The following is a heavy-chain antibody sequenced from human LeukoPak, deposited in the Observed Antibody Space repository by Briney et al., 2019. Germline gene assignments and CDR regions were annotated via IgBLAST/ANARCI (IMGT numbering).Heavy chain of an antibody. CDR1: GLPLRSHY. CDR3: ARGPYDSRGYWQYYYDY. J-gene: IGHJ4*02. CDR2: IYSGAHT. Sequence: PGGPLTLSCAASGLPLRSHYMTWARHAPEKGLEGVSDIYSGAHTLCADSVKGRFTISRVNSKNTLYLKMNRLRAEDTAVYYCARGPYDSRGYWQYYYDYWGQGTLVTVSS. D-gene: IGHD3-22*01. V-gene: IGHV3-66*02.